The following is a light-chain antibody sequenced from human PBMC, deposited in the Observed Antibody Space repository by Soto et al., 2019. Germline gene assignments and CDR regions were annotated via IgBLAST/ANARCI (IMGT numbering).Light chain of an antibody. CDR2: EVT. V-gene: IGLV2-14*01. CDR1: SGDIGSYNH. J-gene: IGLJ1*01. Sequence: QSVLTQPASVSGSPGQSITISCTGTSGDIGSYNHVSWYQQHPGKAPKLIIYEVTDRPAGVSNRFSGSKSGNTASLTISGLQAEDEAEYYCSSYTKINTGDCDVGTGTK. CDR3: SSYTKINTGDCD.